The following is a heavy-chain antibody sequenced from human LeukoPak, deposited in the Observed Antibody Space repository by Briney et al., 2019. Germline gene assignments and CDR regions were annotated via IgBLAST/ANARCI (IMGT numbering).Heavy chain of an antibody. Sequence: GGSLRLSCAASGFTFSSSAMNWVRQAPGKGLEWVSAISGSGGSTYYADSVKGRFTISRDNSKNTVYLQMNSLRPEDTAVYYCAARRLTVTTEIDYWGQGTLVTVSS. D-gene: IGHD4-17*01. V-gene: IGHV3-23*01. CDR1: GFTFSSSA. J-gene: IGHJ4*02. CDR3: AARRLTVTTEIDY. CDR2: ISGSGGST.